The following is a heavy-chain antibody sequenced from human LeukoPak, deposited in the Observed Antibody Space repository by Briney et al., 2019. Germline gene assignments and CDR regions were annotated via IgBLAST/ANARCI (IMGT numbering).Heavy chain of an antibody. CDR2: ISSSSSHI. J-gene: IGHJ4*02. CDR1: GFTFSSYS. V-gene: IGHV3-21*01. Sequence: PGGSLRLSCAASGFTFSSYSMNWVRQAPGKGLEWVSSISSSSSHIYYADSVKGRFTISRDNAKNSLYLQMNSLRAEDTAVYYCAKDSTNDYPDYWGQGTLVTVSS. D-gene: IGHD1-14*01. CDR3: AKDSTNDYPDY.